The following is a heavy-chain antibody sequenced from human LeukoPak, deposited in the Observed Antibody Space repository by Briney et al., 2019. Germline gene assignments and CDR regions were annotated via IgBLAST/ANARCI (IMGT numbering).Heavy chain of an antibody. D-gene: IGHD3-22*01. CDR1: GGTFSSYA. J-gene: IGHJ4*02. Sequence: GASVKVSCKASGGTFSSYAISWVRQAPGQGLEWMGGIIPIFGTANYAQKFQGRVTIATDESTSTAYVELSSLRSEDTAVYYCATRYSSGYYSFDYWGQGTLVTVSS. V-gene: IGHV1-69*05. CDR3: ATRYSSGYYSFDY. CDR2: IIPIFGTA.